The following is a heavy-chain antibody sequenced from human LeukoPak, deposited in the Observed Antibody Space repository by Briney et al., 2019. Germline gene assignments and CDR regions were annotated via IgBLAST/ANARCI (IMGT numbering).Heavy chain of an antibody. CDR3: ARVGYSSSSSGYYYYMDV. CDR1: GGSLSSYY. Sequence: SETLSLTCTVSGGSLSSYYWSWIRQPAGKGLEWIGRIYTSGSTNYNPSLKRRVTMSVDTSKNQFSLKLSSVTAADTAVYYCARVGYSSSSSGYYYYMDVWGKGTTVTVSS. D-gene: IGHD6-6*01. V-gene: IGHV4-4*07. CDR2: IYTSGST. J-gene: IGHJ6*03.